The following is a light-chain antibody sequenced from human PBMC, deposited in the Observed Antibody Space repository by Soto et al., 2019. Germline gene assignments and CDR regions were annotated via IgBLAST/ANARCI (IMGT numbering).Light chain of an antibody. V-gene: IGKV3-20*01. CDR1: QTVSSSY. Sequence: EIVLTQSPGTLSLSPGERASLSCRASQTVSSSYLGWYQQKPGQAPRLLIYGASSRATGIPDRFSGSGSGPDFTLTISRLEPEDFAVYYCQQYGSSPPWYTFGQGTKLEIK. CDR2: GAS. J-gene: IGKJ2*01. CDR3: QQYGSSPPWYT.